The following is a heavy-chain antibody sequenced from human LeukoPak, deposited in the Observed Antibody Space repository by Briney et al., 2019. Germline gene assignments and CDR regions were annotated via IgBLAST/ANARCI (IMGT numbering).Heavy chain of an antibody. D-gene: IGHD3-3*01. CDR3: AKDGGGTIFGMVIILHYMDV. CDR1: GFTFSSYA. Sequence: GGSLRLSCAASGFTFSSYAMNWVRQAPGKGLEWVSGISGSRGTTYYADSVKGRFTISRDNSKNMLYLQMSSLRAEDTAVYYCAKDGGGTIFGMVIILHYMDVWGKGTTVTVSS. J-gene: IGHJ6*03. V-gene: IGHV3-23*01. CDR2: ISGSRGTT.